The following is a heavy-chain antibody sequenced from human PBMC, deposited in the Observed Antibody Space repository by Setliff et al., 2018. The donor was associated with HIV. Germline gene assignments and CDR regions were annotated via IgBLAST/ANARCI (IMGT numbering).Heavy chain of an antibody. CDR2: ISGSGGRT. D-gene: IGHD4-17*01. Sequence: GGSLRLSCAASGFTFSNYGMSWVRQAPGKGLEWVSIISGSGGRTDYAESVKGRFRISRSNSRNTVSLLLTSLRVEDTAVYYCAKEGAVTTTGAFLDHWGQGTLVT. J-gene: IGHJ4*02. CDR3: AKEGAVTTTGAFLDH. V-gene: IGHV3-23*01. CDR1: GFTFSNYG.